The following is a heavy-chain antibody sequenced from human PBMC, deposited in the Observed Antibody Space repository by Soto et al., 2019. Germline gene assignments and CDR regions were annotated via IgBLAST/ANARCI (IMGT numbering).Heavy chain of an antibody. V-gene: IGHV1-3*04. CDR2: INTGSSNT. CDR3: ARAMPTAGYIYFDQ. D-gene: IGHD3-9*01. Sequence: QVDLVQSGAEVKEPGASVRISCEASGYTFTSYGIHWVRQAPGQRLEWMGWINTGSSNTRYSPEFQARVTITRDTSASTAYIELNSLRSEDTVVYYCARAMPTAGYIYFDQWRQGTLVTVSS. CDR1: GYTFTSYG. J-gene: IGHJ4*02.